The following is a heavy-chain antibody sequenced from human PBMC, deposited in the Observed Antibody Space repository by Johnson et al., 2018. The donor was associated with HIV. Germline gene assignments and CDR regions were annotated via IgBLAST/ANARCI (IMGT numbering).Heavy chain of an antibody. CDR2: ISYDGSNK. Sequence: QVQLVESGGTVVRPGGSLRLSCAASGFTFSSYAMHWVRQAPGKGLEWVAVISYDGSNKYYADSVKGRFTISRDNSKNTLYMEINSLRAEDTALYYCAKSGGHCIGGMCYDAFDIWGQGTMVTVSS. CDR3: AKSGGHCIGGMCYDAFDI. J-gene: IGHJ3*02. V-gene: IGHV3-30*04. CDR1: GFTFSSYA. D-gene: IGHD2-15*01.